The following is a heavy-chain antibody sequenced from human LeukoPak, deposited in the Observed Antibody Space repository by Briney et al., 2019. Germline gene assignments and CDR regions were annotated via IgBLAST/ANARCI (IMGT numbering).Heavy chain of an antibody. CDR1: GDSVSSNSAA. D-gene: IGHD6-13*01. J-gene: IGHJ5*02. CDR3: ARESEGIAAAGFVWFDP. Sequence: SQTLSLTCAISGDSVSSNSAAWNWIRQSPSRGLEWLGRTYYRSKWYNDYAVSVKSRITINPDTSKNQFSLQLNSVTPEDAAVYYCARESEGIAAAGFVWFDPWGQGTLVTVFS. CDR2: TYYRSKWYN. V-gene: IGHV6-1*01.